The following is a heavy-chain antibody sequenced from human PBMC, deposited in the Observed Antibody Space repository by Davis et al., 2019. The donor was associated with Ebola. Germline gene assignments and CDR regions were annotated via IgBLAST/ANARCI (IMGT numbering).Heavy chain of an antibody. CDR1: GFIFSNHW. V-gene: IGHV3-74*01. Sequence: HTGGSLRLSCAASGFIFSNHWMHWVRQAPGEGLVWVSRIKTDGSVTGYADSVKGRFTISRDNAKNTLYLQMNSLRAEDTAVYYCTRDFDWDGGYWGQGTQVTVSS. D-gene: IGHD1-1*01. CDR3: TRDFDWDGGY. CDR2: IKTDGSVT. J-gene: IGHJ4*02.